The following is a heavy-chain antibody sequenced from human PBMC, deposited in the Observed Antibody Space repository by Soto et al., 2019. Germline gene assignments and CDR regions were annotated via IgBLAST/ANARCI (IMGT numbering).Heavy chain of an antibody. Sequence: LRLSCAASGFTFSSYSMNWVRQAPGKGLEWVSSISSSSSYIYYADSVKGRFTISRDNAKNSLYLQMNSLRAEDTAVYYCARAGVGYAFDIWGQGTMVTVSS. J-gene: IGHJ3*02. CDR2: ISSSSSYI. CDR1: GFTFSSYS. D-gene: IGHD1-26*01. CDR3: ARAGVGYAFDI. V-gene: IGHV3-21*01.